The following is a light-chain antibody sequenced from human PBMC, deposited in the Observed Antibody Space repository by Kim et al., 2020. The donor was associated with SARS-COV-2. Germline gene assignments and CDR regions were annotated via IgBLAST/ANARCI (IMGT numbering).Light chain of an antibody. CDR1: SSDVGGYNY. CDR2: DAS. Sequence: QSALTQPASVSGSPGQSITISCTGTSSDVGGYNYVSWYQQHPGKAPKLMIYDASNRPSGVSNRFSGSKSGNTASLTISGLQAEYEADYYCSSYTSSSTWVFGGGTQLTVL. J-gene: IGLJ3*02. V-gene: IGLV2-14*03. CDR3: SSYTSSSTWV.